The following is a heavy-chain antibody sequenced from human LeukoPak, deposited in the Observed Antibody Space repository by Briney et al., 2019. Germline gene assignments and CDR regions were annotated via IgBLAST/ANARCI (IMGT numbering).Heavy chain of an antibody. D-gene: IGHD4-17*01. CDR2: IYWDDNK. J-gene: IGHJ4*02. Sequence: SGPTLVSPTQTLTLTCTFSGFSLRTTGVGVGWVRQPPGKALEWLALIYWDDNKLYSPSLRSRVTITKDTSKNQVVLTMTNLAPVDTATYYCAHYGDYRFLYYFDHWGQGALVTVSS. CDR3: AHYGDYRFLYYFDH. CDR1: GFSLRTTGVG. V-gene: IGHV2-5*02.